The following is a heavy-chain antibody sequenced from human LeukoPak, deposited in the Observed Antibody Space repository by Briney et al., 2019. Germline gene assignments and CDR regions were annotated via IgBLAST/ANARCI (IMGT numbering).Heavy chain of an antibody. D-gene: IGHD5-12*01. CDR1: GFTFSSYA. J-gene: IGHJ6*03. V-gene: IGHV3-23*01. CDR2: ISGSGGST. Sequence: PGGSLRLSCAASGFTFSSYAMSWVRQAPGKGLEWVSAISGSGGSTYYAHSVKGRFTISRDNFKNTLNLQMNNLRAEDTAVYYCAKDLRGYTTYDPYYYYYYMDVWGKGTTVTVSS. CDR3: AKDLRGYTTYDPYYYYYYMDV.